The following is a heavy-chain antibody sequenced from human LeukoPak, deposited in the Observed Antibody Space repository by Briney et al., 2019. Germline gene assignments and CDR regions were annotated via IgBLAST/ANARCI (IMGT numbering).Heavy chain of an antibody. V-gene: IGHV3-74*01. CDR2: INSDGSWT. Sequence: GSLILSCAASGTYWMHWFRQAPGKGLVWVSHINSDGSWTSYADSVKGRFTISKDNAKNTVYLQMNSLRAEDTAVYYCVSFYETYWGRGTLVTVSS. D-gene: IGHD2/OR15-2a*01. CDR1: GTYW. J-gene: IGHJ4*02. CDR3: VSFYETY.